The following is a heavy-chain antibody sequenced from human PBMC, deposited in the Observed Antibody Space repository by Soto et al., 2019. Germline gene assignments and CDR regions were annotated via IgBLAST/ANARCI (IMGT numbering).Heavy chain of an antibody. CDR1: GGTFSNYA. CDR2: IVPIFGTT. V-gene: IGHV1-69*12. CDR3: ARVEAVAGLYNYHGLDV. Sequence: QVQLVQSGAEVEKPGSSVKVSCKVSGGTFSNYAIDWVRLAPGHGLEWMGGIVPIFGTTYYTQKFQGRATIIADDSTTTAYLEMSSLRSEDTALYYCARVEAVAGLYNYHGLDVWGQGTAVTVSS. D-gene: IGHD6-19*01. J-gene: IGHJ6*02.